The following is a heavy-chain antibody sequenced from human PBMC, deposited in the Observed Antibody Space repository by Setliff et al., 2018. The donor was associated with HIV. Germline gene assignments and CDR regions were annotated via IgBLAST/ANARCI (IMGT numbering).Heavy chain of an antibody. CDR2: IYTSGST. CDR1: GGSISSGTDY. J-gene: IGHJ4*02. D-gene: IGHD6-6*01. V-gene: IGHV4-61*02. CDR3: ARLVSSSSKFDS. Sequence: KTSETLSLTCSVSGGSISSGTDYWSWIRQPAGKGLEWIGRIYTSGSTNYNPSLKSRVTISVDTSKNQFSLKLSSVTAADTAVYYCARLVSSSSKFDSWGQGTLVTVSS.